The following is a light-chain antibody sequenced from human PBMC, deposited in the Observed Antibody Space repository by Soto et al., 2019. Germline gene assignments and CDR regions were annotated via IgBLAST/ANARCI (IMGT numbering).Light chain of an antibody. Sequence: QSALTQPPSLSAAPGQKVSISCSGSSSNIGNEYVSWYQQVPGTAPKLLIYDNYKRPSGIPDRFSGSKSGTSATLGITGLQTGDEAVYYCGTWDSSLSAVVFGGGTKLTVL. V-gene: IGLV1-51*01. CDR2: DNY. J-gene: IGLJ2*01. CDR1: SSNIGNEY. CDR3: GTWDSSLSAVV.